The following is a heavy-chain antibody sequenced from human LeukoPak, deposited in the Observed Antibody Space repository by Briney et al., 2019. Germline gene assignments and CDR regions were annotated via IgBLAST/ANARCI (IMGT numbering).Heavy chain of an antibody. J-gene: IGHJ4*02. CDR2: IYYSGST. Sequence: PSETLSLTCTVSGGSISSYYWSWIRQPPGKGLEWIGYIYYSGSTNYNPSLQRRVTISVDTSKNQFCLKLRSVTAADTAVYYCASVNVEYYFDYWGQGTLVTVSS. CDR1: GGSISSYY. CDR3: ASVNVEYYFDY. V-gene: IGHV4-59*01.